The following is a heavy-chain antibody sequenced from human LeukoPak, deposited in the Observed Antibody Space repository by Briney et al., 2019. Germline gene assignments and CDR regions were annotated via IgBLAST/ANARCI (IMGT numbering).Heavy chain of an antibody. CDR2: IIPIFGTA. J-gene: IGHJ3*02. CDR3: ASSAHETDAFDI. Sequence: SVKVSCKASGGTFSSYAISWVRQAPGQGLEWMGGIIPIFGTANYAQKFQGRVTITTDESTSTAYMELSSLRSEDTVVYYSASSAHETDAFDIWGQGTMVTVSS. CDR1: GGTFSSYA. V-gene: IGHV1-69*05.